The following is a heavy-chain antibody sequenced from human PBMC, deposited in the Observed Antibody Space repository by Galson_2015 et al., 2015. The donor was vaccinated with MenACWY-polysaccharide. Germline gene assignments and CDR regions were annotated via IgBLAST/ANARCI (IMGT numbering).Heavy chain of an antibody. CDR2: IHYSGST. Sequence: LTCTVSGGSISSTTYVRAWIRQPPGKGLEWVGSIHYSGSTTYNSSLKSRVTISVDTSKNQFSLKLSSVTAADTAVFYCARPKPVNGWFDPWGQGTLVTVSS. V-gene: IGHV4-39*01. J-gene: IGHJ5*02. CDR3: ARPKPVNGWFDP. CDR1: GGSISSTTYV. D-gene: IGHD2-8*01.